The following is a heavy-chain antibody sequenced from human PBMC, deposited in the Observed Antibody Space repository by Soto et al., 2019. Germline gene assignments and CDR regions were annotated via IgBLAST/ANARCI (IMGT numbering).Heavy chain of an antibody. CDR1: GGSISSYY. CDR2: IYYSGST. CDR3: ASTQYGGNSSGAFDI. Sequence: SETLSLTCTVSGGSISSYYWSWIRQPPGKGLEWIGYIYYSGSTNYNRSLKSRVTISVDRSKNQFSLKLSSVTAADTAVYYCASTQYGGNSSGAFDIWGQGTMVTVSS. D-gene: IGHD2-21*02. V-gene: IGHV4-59*12. J-gene: IGHJ3*02.